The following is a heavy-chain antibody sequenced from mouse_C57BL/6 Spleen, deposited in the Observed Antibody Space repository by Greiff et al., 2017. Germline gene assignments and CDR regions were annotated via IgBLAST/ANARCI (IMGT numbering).Heavy chain of an antibody. J-gene: IGHJ3*01. CDR2: ISDGGSYT. Sequence: EVMLVESGGGLVKPGGSLKLSCAASGFTFSSYAMSWVRQTPEKRLEWVATISDGGSYTYYPDNVKGRFTRSRDNAKNNLYLQMSHLKSEDTAMYYCARYYGYDGAWFAYWGQGTLVTVSA. CDR3: ARYYGYDGAWFAY. CDR1: GFTFSSYA. D-gene: IGHD2-2*01. V-gene: IGHV5-4*03.